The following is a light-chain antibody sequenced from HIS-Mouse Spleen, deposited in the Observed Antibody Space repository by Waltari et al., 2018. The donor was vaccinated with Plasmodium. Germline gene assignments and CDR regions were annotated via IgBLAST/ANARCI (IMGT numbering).Light chain of an antibody. V-gene: IGKV1-39*01. CDR3: QQNYNTWT. CDR2: AAS. J-gene: IGKJ1*01. CDR1: QSISSY. Sequence: DIQMTQSPSSLSASVGERVTITCRASQSISSYLNWYQQKPGKAPKHLIYAASSLQSGVPSRFSGSGSGTEFTLTISSLQPEDFATYYCQQNYNTWTFGQGTKVEIK.